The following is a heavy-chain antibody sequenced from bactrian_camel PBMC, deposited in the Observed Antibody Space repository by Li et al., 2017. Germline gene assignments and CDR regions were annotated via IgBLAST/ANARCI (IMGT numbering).Heavy chain of an antibody. CDR3: PSDMGLGWWQYNY. J-gene: IGHJ4*01. CDR1: GFTFSGYW. Sequence: VQLVESGGGLVQPGGSLRLTCAASGFTFSGYWMYWVRQAPGKGLEWVSSIKSDGSNIYYSDSVQGRFTISRDNAKNTVYLQMNSLISEDTALYYCPSDMGLGWWQYNYWGQGTQVTVS. D-gene: IGHD7*01. CDR2: IKSDGSNI. V-gene: IGHV3S6*01.